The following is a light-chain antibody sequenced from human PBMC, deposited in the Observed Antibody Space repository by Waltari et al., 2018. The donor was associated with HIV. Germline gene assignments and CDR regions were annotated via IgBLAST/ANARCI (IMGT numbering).Light chain of an antibody. CDR3: QQYYTNPRT. CDR2: WAS. Sequence: DIVMTQSPDSLAVSLGERATINCKSRQSVLYSSNNKNYLAWYQQKPGQPPTLLIYWASTRESGVPDRFSGSGSGTDFTLTISSLQAEDVAVYYCQQYYTNPRTFGQGTKVEIK. V-gene: IGKV4-1*01. J-gene: IGKJ1*01. CDR1: QSVLYSSNNKNY.